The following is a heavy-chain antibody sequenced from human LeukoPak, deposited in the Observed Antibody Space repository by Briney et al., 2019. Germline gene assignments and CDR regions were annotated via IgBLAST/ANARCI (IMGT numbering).Heavy chain of an antibody. CDR1: GYTFTTYY. CDR3: ARGSRPVYNLLTGKRYFDY. D-gene: IGHD3-9*01. CDR2: INPSGGST. J-gene: IGHJ4*02. Sequence: ASVKVSCKASGYTFTTYYVHWVRQAPGQGLDWMGIINPSGGSTTYAQKFRGRLTMTRDMSTSTVYMELSSLRSEDTAVYYCARGSRPVYNLLTGKRYFDYWGQGTLLTVSS. V-gene: IGHV1-46*01.